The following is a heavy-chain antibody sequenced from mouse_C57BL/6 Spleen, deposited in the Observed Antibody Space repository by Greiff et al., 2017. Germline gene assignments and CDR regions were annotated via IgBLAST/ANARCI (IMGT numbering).Heavy chain of an antibody. CDR3: ARVTAQAGFAY. J-gene: IGHJ3*01. Sequence: EVKLMESEGGLVQPGSSMKLSCTASGFTFSDYYMAWVRQVPEKGLEWVANINSDGSSTYYLDSLKSRFIISRDNAKNILYLQMSSLKSEDTATYYCARVTAQAGFAYWGQGTLVTVSA. CDR1: GFTFSDYY. D-gene: IGHD3-2*02. CDR2: INSDGSST. V-gene: IGHV5-16*01.